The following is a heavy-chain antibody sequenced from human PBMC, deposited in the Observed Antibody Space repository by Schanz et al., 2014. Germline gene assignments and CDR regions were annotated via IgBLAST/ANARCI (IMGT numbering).Heavy chain of an antibody. CDR3: ARERGRGYCSRTSCSKDYGMDV. V-gene: IGHV1-2*02. Sequence: QVQLVQSGAEVKKPGASVKVSCKASGYTLTAYYMHWVRQAPGQGLEWMGWINPDSGGTNYAQRFQGRVTTTRDTSSRTVYMQLSRLTSDDTAVYFCARERGRGYCSRTSCSKDYGMDVWGQGTTVTVSS. D-gene: IGHD2-2*01. CDR2: INPDSGGT. CDR1: GYTLTAYY. J-gene: IGHJ6*02.